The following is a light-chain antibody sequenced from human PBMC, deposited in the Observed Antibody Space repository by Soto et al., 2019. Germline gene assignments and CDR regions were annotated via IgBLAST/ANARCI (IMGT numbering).Light chain of an antibody. CDR2: RAS. CDR1: QSVSSNC. V-gene: IGKV3-20*01. Sequence: EIALTQSPGTLSLSPGERVTLSCRASQSVSSNCFAWYQQKPGQATRLLIYRASSRAGGSPGRLSGSGSVTDFTLTISRLEPEDFATYYCQQCGSSPFTFGPGTKVEIK. J-gene: IGKJ3*01. CDR3: QQCGSSPFT.